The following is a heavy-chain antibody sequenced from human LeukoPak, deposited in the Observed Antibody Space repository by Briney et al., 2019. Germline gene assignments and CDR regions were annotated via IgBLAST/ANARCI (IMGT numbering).Heavy chain of an antibody. CDR3: AKALVRGGFYMDV. Sequence: GGSLRLSCAASGFTFSSYEMNWVRQAPGKGLEWVSAISGSGGSTYYADSVKGRFTISRDNSKNTLYLQMNSLRAEDTAVYYCAKALVRGGFYMDVWGKGTTVTISS. D-gene: IGHD3-10*01. CDR2: ISGSGGST. J-gene: IGHJ6*03. CDR1: GFTFSSYE. V-gene: IGHV3-23*01.